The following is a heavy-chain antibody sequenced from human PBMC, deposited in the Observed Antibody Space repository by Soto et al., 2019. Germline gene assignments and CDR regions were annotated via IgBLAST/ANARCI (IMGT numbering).Heavy chain of an antibody. CDR1: GFTFSSYG. Sequence: QVQLVESGGGVVQPGRSLRLSCAASGFTFSSYGMHWVRQAPGKGLEWVAVIWYDGSNKYYADSVKGRFTISRDNSKNTLYLQMNSLRDEDTAVYYCATSSPLDYDILTGPHDYWGQGTLVTVSS. CDR3: ATSSPLDYDILTGPHDY. CDR2: IWYDGSNK. V-gene: IGHV3-33*01. D-gene: IGHD3-9*01. J-gene: IGHJ4*02.